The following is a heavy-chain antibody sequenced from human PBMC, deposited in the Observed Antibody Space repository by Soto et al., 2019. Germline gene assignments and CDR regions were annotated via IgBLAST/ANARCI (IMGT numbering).Heavy chain of an antibody. D-gene: IGHD3-10*01. CDR2: IYYSGST. V-gene: IGHV4-30-4*08. CDR3: ARDNRWFGLFDY. J-gene: IGHJ4*02. Sequence: SETLSLTCAVYGGSFSGYYWSWIRQPPGKGLEWIGYIYYSGSTYYNPSLKSRVTISVDTSKNQFSLKLSSVTAADTAVYYCARDNRWFGLFDYWGQGTLVTVSS. CDR1: GGSFSGYY.